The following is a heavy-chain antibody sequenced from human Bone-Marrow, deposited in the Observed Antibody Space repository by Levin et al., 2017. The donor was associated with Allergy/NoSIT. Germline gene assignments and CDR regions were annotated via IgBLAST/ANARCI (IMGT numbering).Heavy chain of an antibody. V-gene: IGHV3-48*03. CDR3: VSGAYYPLDY. D-gene: IGHD3-22*01. J-gene: IGHJ4*02. CDR2: ISHSGGNI. Sequence: GESLKISCEASGFTLSRSDMNWVRQIPGKVLEWVAYISHSGGNIFYADSVKGRFTISRDNARNSLFLQMDSLRVEDTAVYYCVSGAYYPLDYWGQGAQVTVSS. CDR1: GFTLSRSD.